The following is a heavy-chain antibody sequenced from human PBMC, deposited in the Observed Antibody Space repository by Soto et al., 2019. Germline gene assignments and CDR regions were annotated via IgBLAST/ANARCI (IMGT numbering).Heavy chain of an antibody. J-gene: IGHJ3*02. CDR1: GYNFLLHG. CDR2: ISSYSGNT. Sequence: ASVKVSCKASGYNFLLHGISWVRQAPGQGLEWMGWISSYSGNTDYAQNIQGRVTMTTDTSTGTVYMELRSLTSDDTAMYYCARVWYGGNSRAFDIWGQGTMVTVSS. V-gene: IGHV1-18*01. D-gene: IGHD2-21*02. CDR3: ARVWYGGNSRAFDI.